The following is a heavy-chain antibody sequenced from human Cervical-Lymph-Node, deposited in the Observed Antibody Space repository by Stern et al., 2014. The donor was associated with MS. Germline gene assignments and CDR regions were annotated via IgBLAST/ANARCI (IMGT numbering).Heavy chain of an antibody. CDR2: ISYDGSNE. D-gene: IGHD1-1*01. V-gene: IGHV3-30*01. CDR3: ARDPLDYYFDY. J-gene: IGHJ4*02. CDR1: GFTFSHHT. Sequence: VQLLESGGGLVQPGKSLRLSCAASGFTFSHHTMHWVRQAPGKGLQWVAVISYDGSNEYYADSVKGRFTISRDNSKNTVYLQMNGLRAEDTAVYYCARDPLDYYFDYWGQGSLVTVSS.